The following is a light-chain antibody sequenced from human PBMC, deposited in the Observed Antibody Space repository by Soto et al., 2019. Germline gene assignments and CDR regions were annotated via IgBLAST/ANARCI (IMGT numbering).Light chain of an antibody. CDR2: RAS. CDR3: QQYNSYPLT. V-gene: IGKV1-5*03. Sequence: DIQMTQSPSTLSASAGDRVTITCRASQTITNWLAWYQQKPGKAPKLLIYRASSLESGVPSRFSGSGSGTEFPLTISSLQPDDFATYYCQQYNSYPLTFGGGTKVEIK. CDR1: QTITNW. J-gene: IGKJ4*01.